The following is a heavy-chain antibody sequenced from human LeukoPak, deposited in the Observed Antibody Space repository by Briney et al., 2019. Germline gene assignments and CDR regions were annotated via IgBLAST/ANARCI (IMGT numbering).Heavy chain of an antibody. Sequence: GGSLRLSCAASGFTFNIYSMNWVRQAPGKGLEWLSYISSSSSTMYYADSVKGRFTISRDNAKNSLYLQMNSLRDEDTAVYYCASSGGNSPSIWGQGTMVTVSS. CDR3: ASSGGNSPSI. V-gene: IGHV3-48*02. J-gene: IGHJ3*02. CDR1: GFTFNIYS. CDR2: ISSSSSTM. D-gene: IGHD4-23*01.